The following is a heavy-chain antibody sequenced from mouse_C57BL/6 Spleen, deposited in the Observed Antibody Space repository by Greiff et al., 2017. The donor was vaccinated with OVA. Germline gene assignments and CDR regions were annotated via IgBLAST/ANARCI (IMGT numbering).Heavy chain of an antibody. CDR2: INPNNGGT. CDR3: AREDYDGRPFAY. V-gene: IGHV1-26*01. J-gene: IGHJ3*01. D-gene: IGHD2-4*01. CDR1: GYTFTDYY. Sequence: VQLQQSGPELVKPGASVKISCKASGYTFTDYYMNWVKQSHGKSLEWIGDINPNNGGTSYNQKFKGKATLTVDKSSSTAYMELRSLTSEDSAVYYCAREDYDGRPFAYWGQGTLVTVSA.